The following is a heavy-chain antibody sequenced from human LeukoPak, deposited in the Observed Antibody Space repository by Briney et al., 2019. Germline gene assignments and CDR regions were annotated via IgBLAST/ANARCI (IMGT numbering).Heavy chain of an antibody. Sequence: SQTLSLTCTVSGGSISSGGYYWSWIRQHPGKGLEWIGYIYYSGSTYYNPSLKSRVTISVDTSKNQFSLKLSSVTAADTAVYYCARLVPAAAKYNWFDPWGQGTLVIVSS. CDR1: GGSISSGGYY. D-gene: IGHD2-2*01. J-gene: IGHJ5*02. CDR2: IYYSGST. V-gene: IGHV4-31*03. CDR3: ARLVPAAAKYNWFDP.